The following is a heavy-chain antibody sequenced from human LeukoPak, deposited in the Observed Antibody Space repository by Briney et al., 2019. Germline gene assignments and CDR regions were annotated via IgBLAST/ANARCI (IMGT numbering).Heavy chain of an antibody. CDR1: GGSISSYY. V-gene: IGHV4-59*01. D-gene: IGHD1-26*01. CDR2: IYYSGST. Sequence: PSETLSLTCTVSGGSISSYYWSWIRQPPGKGLEWIGYIYYSGSTNYNPSLKSRVTISVDTSKNQFSLKLSSVTAADMAVYYCARGVVGATAGNLFDYWGQGTLVTVSS. J-gene: IGHJ4*02. CDR3: ARGVVGATAGNLFDY.